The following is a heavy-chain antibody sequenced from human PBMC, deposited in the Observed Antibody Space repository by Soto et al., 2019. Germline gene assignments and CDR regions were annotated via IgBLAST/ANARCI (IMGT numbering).Heavy chain of an antibody. CDR1: GGSISSYY. V-gene: IGHV4-59*01. CDR2: IYYSGST. D-gene: IGHD1-7*01. J-gene: IGHJ5*02. Sequence: QVQLQESGPGLVKPSETLSLTCTVSGGSISSYYWSWIRQPPGKGLEWIGYIYYSGSTNYNPALKSRVTISVDTSKNQFSLKLSSVTAADTVVYYCARDLQTGTANCFDPWGQGTLVTVSS. CDR3: ARDLQTGTANCFDP.